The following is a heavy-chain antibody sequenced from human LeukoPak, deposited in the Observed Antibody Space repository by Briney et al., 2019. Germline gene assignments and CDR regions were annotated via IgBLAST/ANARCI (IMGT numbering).Heavy chain of an antibody. CDR1: GFTFSSYS. Sequence: GSLRLSCAASGFTFSSYSMNWVRQAPRKGLEWVSSISSSSSYIYYADSVKGRFTISRDNAKNSLYLQMNSLRAEDTAVYYCARDPTSSIVGASWGQGTIVTVSS. CDR2: ISSSSSYI. V-gene: IGHV3-21*01. J-gene: IGHJ3*01. D-gene: IGHD1-26*01. CDR3: ARDPTSSIVGAS.